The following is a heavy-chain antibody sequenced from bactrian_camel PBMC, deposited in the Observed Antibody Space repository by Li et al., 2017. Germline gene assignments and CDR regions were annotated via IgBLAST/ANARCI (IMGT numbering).Heavy chain of an antibody. CDR1: DSGFTFDNSD. CDR2: IGLDGTT. D-gene: IGHD2*01. CDR3: AAAILSTCTTSLWNNRGRFGY. Sequence: HVQLVESGGNLERHGGSLRLSCTASDSGFTFDNSDMAWYRQAPGNECELVSTIGLDGTTYYPDSVKGRFTISKDNAKNTAYLQMNRLGPEDTAMYYCAAAILSTCTTSLWNNRGRFGYWGQGTQVTVS. V-gene: IGHV3S60*01. J-gene: IGHJ6*01.